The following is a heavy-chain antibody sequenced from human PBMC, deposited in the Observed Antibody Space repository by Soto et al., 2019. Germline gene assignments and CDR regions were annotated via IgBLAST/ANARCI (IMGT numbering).Heavy chain of an antibody. CDR3: ARHSNRNYGLYYFDY. Sequence: SETLSLTCTVSGGSISRNNHYWGWIRQSPGKGLEWIGSIPFSGSTNYNPSLKSRVRISMAASMNQFSLKVSSATAADTAVYYCARHSNRNYGLYYFDYWGLGALVTVSS. V-gene: IGHV4-39*01. J-gene: IGHJ4*02. D-gene: IGHD4-4*01. CDR2: IPFSGST. CDR1: GGSISRNNHY.